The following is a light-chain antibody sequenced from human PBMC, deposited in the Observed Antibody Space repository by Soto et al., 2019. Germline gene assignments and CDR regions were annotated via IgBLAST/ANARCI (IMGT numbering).Light chain of an antibody. CDR1: QGIGNY. V-gene: IGKV1-27*01. Sequence: DIQMTQSPSSLSASVGDRVTITCRASQGIGNYLAWYQQKPGKVPKLLIYTSSTLQSGVPSRFSGSGSGTDFTLTISNLQPEDVATYYCQKHNAAPLTFGGGTKAEIQ. CDR2: TSS. CDR3: QKHNAAPLT. J-gene: IGKJ4*01.